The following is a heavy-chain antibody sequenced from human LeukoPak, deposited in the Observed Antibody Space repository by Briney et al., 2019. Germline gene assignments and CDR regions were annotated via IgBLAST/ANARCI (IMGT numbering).Heavy chain of an antibody. D-gene: IGHD4-17*01. CDR2: INHSGST. J-gene: IGHJ5*02. CDR1: GGSISSYY. V-gene: IGHV4-34*01. Sequence: PSETLSLTCTVSGGSISSYYWSWIRQPPGKGLEWIGEINHSGSTNYNPSLKSRVTISVDTSKNQFSLKLSSVTAADTAVYYCARGGPDYGDYAWFDPWGQGTLVTVSS. CDR3: ARGGPDYGDYAWFDP.